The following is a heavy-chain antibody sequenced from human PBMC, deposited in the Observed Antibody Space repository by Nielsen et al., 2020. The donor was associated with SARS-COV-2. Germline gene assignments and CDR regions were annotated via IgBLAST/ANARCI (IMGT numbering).Heavy chain of an antibody. CDR3: ARDEEIWGNQGAFDI. CDR1: GFTFDDYG. Sequence: GESLKISCAASGFTFDDYGMSWVRQAPGKGLEWVSGINWNGGSTGYADSVKGRVTISRDNAKNSLYLQMNSLRAEDTALYHCARDEEIWGNQGAFDIWGQGTMVTVSS. D-gene: IGHD3-16*01. J-gene: IGHJ3*02. V-gene: IGHV3-20*01. CDR2: INWNGGST.